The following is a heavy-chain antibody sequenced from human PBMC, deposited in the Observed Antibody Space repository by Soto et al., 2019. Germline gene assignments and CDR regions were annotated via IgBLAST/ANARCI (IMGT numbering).Heavy chain of an antibody. CDR1: GGSISSSSYY. J-gene: IGHJ4*02. D-gene: IGHD3-10*01. V-gene: IGHV4-39*01. CDR3: AIQLNYYGSGSYGDY. Sequence: PSETLSLTCTVSGGSISSSSYYWGWIRQPPGKGLEWIGSIYYSGSTYYNPSLKSRVTISVDTSKNQFSLKLSSVTAADTAVYYCAIQLNYYGSGSYGDYWGQGTLVTVS. CDR2: IYYSGST.